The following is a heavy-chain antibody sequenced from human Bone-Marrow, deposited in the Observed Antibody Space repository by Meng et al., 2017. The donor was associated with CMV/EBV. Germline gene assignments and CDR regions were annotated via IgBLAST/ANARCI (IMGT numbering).Heavy chain of an antibody. V-gene: IGHV1-2*02. CDR3: ARDILTGYYTDY. J-gene: IGHJ4*02. CDR2: INPDSGGT. CDR1: GYTFTGYN. Sequence: ASVKVSCKASGYTFTGYNMHWVRQGPGQGLEWMGWINPDSGGTNYAQKCQGRVTMTRDTSITTAYMELSRLRSDDTAVYYCARDILTGYYTDYWGQGTLVTVSS. D-gene: IGHD3-9*01.